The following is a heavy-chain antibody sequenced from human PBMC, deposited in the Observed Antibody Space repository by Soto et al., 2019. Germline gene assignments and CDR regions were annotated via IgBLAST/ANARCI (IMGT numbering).Heavy chain of an antibody. V-gene: IGHV1-69*14. Sequence: QVQLVPSGAEVKKPGSSVKVSCKASGGTFSSYALSWVRQAPGQGLEWMGGIIPILGTANYAQKFKCRGTITAAKSTGKAHMTLRRQRSEDTSSYYCACQTAWETAGWFDSWGQGTLVTVSS. D-gene: IGHD1-26*01. CDR1: GGTFSSYA. CDR2: IIPILGTA. J-gene: IGHJ5*01. CDR3: ACQTAWETAGWFDS.